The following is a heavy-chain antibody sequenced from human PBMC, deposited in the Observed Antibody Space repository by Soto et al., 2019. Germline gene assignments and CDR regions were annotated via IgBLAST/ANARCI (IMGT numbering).Heavy chain of an antibody. Sequence: GGSLRLSCLASGFNVSDSYITWIRQAPGKGMEWISYTSVGGGTTYYADAVKGRFTMSRDNAKNSLFLQLNSLKRDDTAVYYCARATYSGFGLGSWGQGTLVTVSS. J-gene: IGHJ4*02. CDR2: TSVGGGTT. CDR3: ARATYSGFGLGS. V-gene: IGHV3-11*01. D-gene: IGHD6-19*01. CDR1: GFNVSDSY.